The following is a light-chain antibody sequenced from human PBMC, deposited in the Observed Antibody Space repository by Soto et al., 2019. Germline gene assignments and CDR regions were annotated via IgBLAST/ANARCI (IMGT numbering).Light chain of an antibody. CDR2: DVV. CDR3: SSYTRSSPYV. Sequence: QSALTQPASVSGSPGQSITISCAGTSSDVGGYNYVSWYQQHPGKAPKLMIYDVVNRPSGVSNRFSGSKSGNTASLTISGIQAEDEADYYCSSYTRSSPYVFGTGTKLTVL. CDR1: SSDVGGYNY. V-gene: IGLV2-14*01. J-gene: IGLJ1*01.